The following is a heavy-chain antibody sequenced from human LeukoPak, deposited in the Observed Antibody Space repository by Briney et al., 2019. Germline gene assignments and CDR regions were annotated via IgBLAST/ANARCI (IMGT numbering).Heavy chain of an antibody. V-gene: IGHV3-7*01. Sequence: PGGSLRLSCAASGFTFSSYSMNWVRQAPGKGLEWVANIKQDGSEKYYVDSVKGRFTISRDNAKNSLYLQMNSLRAEDTAVYYCARDPESKYDFWSGYSNVFDYWGQGTLVTVSS. D-gene: IGHD3-3*01. CDR1: GFTFSSYS. CDR2: IKQDGSEK. CDR3: ARDPESKYDFWSGYSNVFDY. J-gene: IGHJ4*02.